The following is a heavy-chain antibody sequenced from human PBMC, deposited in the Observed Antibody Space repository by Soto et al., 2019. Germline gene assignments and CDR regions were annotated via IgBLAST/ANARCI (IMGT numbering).Heavy chain of an antibody. V-gene: IGHV3-33*01. Sequence: GGALGLSCAASGFTFSSYGMHWVRQAPGKGLEWVAVIWYDGSNKYYADSVKGRFTISRDNSKNTLYLQMNSLRAEDTAVYYCARDSEALSDAFDIWGQGTMVTVSS. CDR2: IWYDGSNK. J-gene: IGHJ3*02. CDR3: ARDSEALSDAFDI. CDR1: GFTFSSYG.